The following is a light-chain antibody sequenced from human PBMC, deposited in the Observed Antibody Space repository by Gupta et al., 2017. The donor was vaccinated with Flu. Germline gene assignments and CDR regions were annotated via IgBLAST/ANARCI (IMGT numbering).Light chain of an antibody. CDR2: QDS. V-gene: IGLV3-1*01. Sequence: GDKYACWYQQKPGQYPVLVIYQDSKRPSGIPERFSGSNSGNTATLTISGTQAMDEADYYCQAWDSSTEVFGTGIKVTVL. J-gene: IGLJ1*01. CDR1: GDKY. CDR3: QAWDSSTEV.